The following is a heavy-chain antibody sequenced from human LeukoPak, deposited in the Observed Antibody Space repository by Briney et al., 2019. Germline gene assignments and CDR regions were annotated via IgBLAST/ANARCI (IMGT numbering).Heavy chain of an antibody. CDR3: ARGKYYYDSSGYYADFHYYMDV. CDR1: GGSFSGYY. D-gene: IGHD3-22*01. Sequence: SETLSLTCAVYGGSFSGYYWSWIRQPPGKGLEWIGYIYYSGSTNYNPSLKSRVTISIDTSKNQFSLKLNSVTAADTAVYYCARGKYYYDSSGYYADFHYYMDVWGKGTTVTVSS. V-gene: IGHV4-59*01. J-gene: IGHJ6*03. CDR2: IYYSGST.